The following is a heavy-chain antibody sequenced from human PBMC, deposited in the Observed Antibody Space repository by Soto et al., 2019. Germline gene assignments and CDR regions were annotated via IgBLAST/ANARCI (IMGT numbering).Heavy chain of an antibody. V-gene: IGHV1-18*01. D-gene: IGHD3-9*01. CDR1: GYSFTSHG. J-gene: IGHJ3*02. CDR3: ARLLTEGVTYREDAFDI. Sequence: ESVQVSCKASGYSFTSHGISWVRQAPGQGLEWMGWISTYNGKTDYSQKFQGRVTMTADTRTTTGYMELRSLRSDDTAIYYCARLLTEGVTYREDAFDIWGQGTKVPVSS. CDR2: ISTYNGKT.